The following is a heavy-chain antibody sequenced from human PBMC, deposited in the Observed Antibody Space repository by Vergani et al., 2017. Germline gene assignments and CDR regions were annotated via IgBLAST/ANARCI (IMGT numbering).Heavy chain of an antibody. CDR3: AREGVYGEPTNDAIDI. J-gene: IGHJ3*02. CDR2: ISGSSTYI. CDR1: GFTFSTYS. Sequence: EVQVVESGGGLAKPGGSLRLSCAASGFTFSTYSMNWVRQAPGKGLEWVSSISGSSTYIYYADSVKGRFTISRDNAKNSLYLQMNSLRAEDTAVYYCAREGVYGEPTNDAIDIWGQGTMVTVSS. V-gene: IGHV3-21*01. D-gene: IGHD2-8*01.